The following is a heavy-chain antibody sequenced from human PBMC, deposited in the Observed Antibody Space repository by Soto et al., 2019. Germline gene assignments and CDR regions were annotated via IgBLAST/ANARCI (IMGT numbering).Heavy chain of an antibody. CDR1: GFTFSDAW. Sequence: EVQLVESGGGLVEPGGTLRLSCAASGFTFSDAWLTWVRQAPGKGLDWVGRIKTKSTGGTTDYAAPVKGRFTISRDDSKNTLYLQMNSLKSEDTAVYYSATGYNAYPRWGQGTLVTVSS. CDR3: ATGYNAYPR. J-gene: IGHJ4*02. V-gene: IGHV3-15*01. D-gene: IGHD1-20*01. CDR2: IKTKSTGGTT.